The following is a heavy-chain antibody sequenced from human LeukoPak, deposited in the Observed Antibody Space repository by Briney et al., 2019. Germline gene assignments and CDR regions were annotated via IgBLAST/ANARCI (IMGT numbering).Heavy chain of an antibody. CDR2: ISSISTYT. V-gene: IGHV3-11*06. CDR1: GFTFSDYY. CDR3: ARDLAPRSFDY. J-gene: IGHJ4*02. Sequence: GGSLRLSCAASGFTFSDYYMSWIRQAPGKGLEWVSYISSISTYTSCADSVKGRFTISRDNAKNSLYLQMNSLRAADTAVYYCARDLAPRSFDYWGQGTLVTVSS. D-gene: IGHD5-24*01.